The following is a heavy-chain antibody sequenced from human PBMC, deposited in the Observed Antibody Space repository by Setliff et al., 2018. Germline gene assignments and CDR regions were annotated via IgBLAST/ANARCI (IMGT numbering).Heavy chain of an antibody. CDR1: GASISSGTYY. CDR3: ARTGTYRYFDY. D-gene: IGHD1-1*01. Sequence: PSETLSLTCTVSGASISSGTYYWAWIRQPPGKGLEWIGRIHYRGTTYSNASLASRLTISVDTAKNQFSLKLTSVTAADAAVYYCARTGTYRYFDYWGQGTWVTVPQ. V-gene: IGHV4-39*01. J-gene: IGHJ4*02. CDR2: IHYRGTT.